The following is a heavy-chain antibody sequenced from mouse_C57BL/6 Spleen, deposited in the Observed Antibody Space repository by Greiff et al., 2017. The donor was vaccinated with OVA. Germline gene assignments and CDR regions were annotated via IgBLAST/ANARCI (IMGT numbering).Heavy chain of an antibody. Sequence: EVQRVESGGGLVKPGGSLKLSCAASGFTFSDYGMHWVRQAPEKGLEWVAYISSGSSTIYYADTVKGRFTISRDNAKNTLFLQMTSLRSEDTAMYYCARGLRYPAWFAYWGQGTLVTVSA. J-gene: IGHJ3*01. D-gene: IGHD1-1*01. CDR3: ARGLRYPAWFAY. CDR1: GFTFSDYG. V-gene: IGHV5-17*01. CDR2: ISSGSSTI.